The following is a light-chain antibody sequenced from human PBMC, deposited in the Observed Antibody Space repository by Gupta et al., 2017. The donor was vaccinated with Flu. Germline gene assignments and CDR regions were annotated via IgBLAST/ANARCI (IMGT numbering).Light chain of an antibody. CDR1: SHINSY. CDR2: AKN. V-gene: IGLV3-19*01. CDR3: NSRDSTDNNQAV. Sequence: SSELTPVPVVAVALEQTVRLPWQGDSHINSYASWYQQKPGQAPGLVIYAKNIRPSAIPDRFSCSSSGNTTSLSITGAQAEDEADDYCNSRDSTDNNQAVFGGGTKLTVL. J-gene: IGLJ2*01.